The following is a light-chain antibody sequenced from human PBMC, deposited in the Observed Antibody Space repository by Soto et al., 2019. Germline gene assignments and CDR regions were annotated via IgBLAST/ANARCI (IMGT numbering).Light chain of an antibody. V-gene: IGKV3-20*01. CDR1: QSVNRRS. CDR3: QQYDNSRT. Sequence: IVLTQSPGTLSLSPGERATLSCRASQSVNRRSLAWYQQKPGQAPRLLISTISNRATGIPDRFSGSGSGADFTLTISRLEPEDFAVYCCQQYDNSRTFGQGTKVDIK. CDR2: TIS. J-gene: IGKJ1*01.